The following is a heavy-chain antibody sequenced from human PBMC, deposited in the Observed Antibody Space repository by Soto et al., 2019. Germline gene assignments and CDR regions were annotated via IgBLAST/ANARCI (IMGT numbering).Heavy chain of an antibody. CDR1: GDTLNFYT. D-gene: IGHD3-10*01. V-gene: IGHV1-69*02. CDR3: ATSYGSGSQAFDF. Sequence: QVQLVQSGAELKKPGSSVRVSCKASGDTLNFYTINWVRQAHGLGLEWMGRTIPVLSMSNYALKFQGRLTISADKSTSTAYMVLNSLKPEDTAMYYCATSYGSGSQAFDFWGQGALVTVSS. CDR2: TIPVLSMS. J-gene: IGHJ4*02.